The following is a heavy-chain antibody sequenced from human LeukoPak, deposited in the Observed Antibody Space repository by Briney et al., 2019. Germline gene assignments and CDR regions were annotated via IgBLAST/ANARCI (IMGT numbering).Heavy chain of an antibody. Sequence: PSETLSLTCTVSGASISGYYWRWIRQPPGKGLEWIGYIYYSGSTKYNPSLKSRVTISVDTSKNQFSLKLSSVTTADTAVYYCARETKAVTTDYFDYWGQGTLVTVSS. CDR3: ARETKAVTTDYFDY. CDR1: GASISGYY. D-gene: IGHD4-17*01. V-gene: IGHV4-59*01. CDR2: IYYSGST. J-gene: IGHJ4*02.